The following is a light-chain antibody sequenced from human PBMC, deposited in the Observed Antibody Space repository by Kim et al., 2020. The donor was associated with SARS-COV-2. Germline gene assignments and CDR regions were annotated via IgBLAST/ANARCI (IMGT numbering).Light chain of an antibody. CDR3: QQYGSSPLT. V-gene: IGKV3-20*01. Sequence: SPGEHAPLSCRASPSVSSSYLAWYQQKPGQAPTLLTYGASSRATGIPDRFSGSGSGTDFTLTISRLEPEDFAVYYCQQYGSSPLTFGQGTKVDIK. CDR1: PSVSSSY. J-gene: IGKJ1*01. CDR2: GAS.